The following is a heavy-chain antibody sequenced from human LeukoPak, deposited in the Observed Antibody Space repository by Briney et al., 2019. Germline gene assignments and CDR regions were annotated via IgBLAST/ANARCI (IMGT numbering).Heavy chain of an antibody. Sequence: GGSLRLSCAASGFTFSSYSMNWVRQAPGKGLEWVSSISRSSNYIYYADSLKGRFTISRDNAKNSLYLQMNSLRDEDTAVYYCARALVEASGLLSPGAFDIWGQGTMVTVSS. CDR1: GFTFSSYS. V-gene: IGHV3-21*01. D-gene: IGHD3-3*01. CDR3: ARALVEASGLLSPGAFDI. CDR2: ISRSSNYI. J-gene: IGHJ3*02.